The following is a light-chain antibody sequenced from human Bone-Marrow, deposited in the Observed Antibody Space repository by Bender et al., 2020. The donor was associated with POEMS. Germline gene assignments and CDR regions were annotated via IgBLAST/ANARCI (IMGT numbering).Light chain of an antibody. CDR1: SSDVGDYNY. V-gene: IGLV2-8*01. J-gene: IGLJ3*02. Sequence: QSALTQPPSASGSPGQSVTISCTGTSSDVGDYNYVSWYQQHPGKAPKLIIYGVTKRPTGVPDRFSGSKSGNTASLTVSGLQAEDEAHYFCSSYAGRNNLVVFGGGTRLTVL. CDR2: GVT. CDR3: SSYAGRNNLVV.